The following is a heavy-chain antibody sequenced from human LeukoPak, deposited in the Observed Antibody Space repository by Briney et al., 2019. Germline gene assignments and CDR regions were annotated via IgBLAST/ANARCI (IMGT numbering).Heavy chain of an antibody. CDR1: GGSISSGSYY. D-gene: IGHD2-15*01. V-gene: IGHV4-61*02. J-gene: IGHJ4*02. CDR3: ARYGRYCSGGSCYSGYYFDY. CDR2: IYTSGST. Sequence: SETLSLTCTVSGGSISSGSYYWSWIRQPAGKGLEWIGRIYTSGSTNYNPSLKSRVTISVDTSKNQFSLKLSSVTAADTAVYYCARYGRYCSGGSCYSGYYFDYWGQGTLVTVSS.